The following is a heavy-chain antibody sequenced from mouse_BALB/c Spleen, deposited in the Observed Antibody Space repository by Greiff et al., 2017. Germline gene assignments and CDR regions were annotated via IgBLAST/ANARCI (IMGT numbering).Heavy chain of an antibody. V-gene: IGHV5-12-1*01. D-gene: IGHD1-1*01. CDR3: ARRAYYGSSDWYFDV. Sequence: DVMLVESGGGLVKPGGSLKLSCAASGFAFSSYDMSWVRQTPEKRLEWVAYISSGGGSTYYPDTVKGRFTISRDNAKNTLYLQMSSLKSEDTAMYYCARRAYYGSSDWYFDVWGAGTTVTVSS. CDR2: ISSGGGST. J-gene: IGHJ1*01. CDR1: GFAFSSYD.